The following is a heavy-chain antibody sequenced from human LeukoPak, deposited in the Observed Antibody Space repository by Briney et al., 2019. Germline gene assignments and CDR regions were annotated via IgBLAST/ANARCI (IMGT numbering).Heavy chain of an antibody. CDR3: ARGVWGAYDI. Sequence: GGSLRLSCAASGFTFSGYWMSWVRQAPGKGLEWVANIKQDGSEKYYVDSVKGRFTISRDNAKNSLYLQMNSLRAEDTAVYYCARGVWGAYDIWGQGTMVSVSS. V-gene: IGHV3-7*01. CDR2: IKQDGSEK. D-gene: IGHD3-16*01. J-gene: IGHJ3*02. CDR1: GFTFSGYW.